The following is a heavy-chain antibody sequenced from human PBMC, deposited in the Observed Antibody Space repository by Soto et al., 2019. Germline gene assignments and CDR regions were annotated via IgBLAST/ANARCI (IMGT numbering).Heavy chain of an antibody. Sequence: PGGSLRLSCAASGFTFSSFAMYWVRQAPGKGLQWLSLISNSGGLTYYADSVKGRFTISRDNSKNTLYLQMNSLRAEDTAVYYCAKGTADYYYYMDVWGKGTTVTVSS. CDR2: ISNSGGLT. CDR3: AKGTADYYYYMDV. J-gene: IGHJ6*03. D-gene: IGHD4-17*01. V-gene: IGHV3-23*01. CDR1: GFTFSSFA.